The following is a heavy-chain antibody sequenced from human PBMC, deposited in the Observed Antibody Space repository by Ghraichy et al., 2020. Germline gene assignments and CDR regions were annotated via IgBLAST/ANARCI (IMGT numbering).Heavy chain of an antibody. D-gene: IGHD2-2*01. CDR1: GFTFSTSW. CDR3: ARDPYHGSLDY. J-gene: IGHJ4*02. Sequence: GGSLRLSCVASGFTFSTSWMSWVRQAPGKGLEWVANINQDGSDKYYVASVRGRFTISRDNAKNSLYLQMNSLRAEDTAVYYCARDPYHGSLDYWAREPWSPSPQ. CDR2: INQDGSDK. V-gene: IGHV3-7*03.